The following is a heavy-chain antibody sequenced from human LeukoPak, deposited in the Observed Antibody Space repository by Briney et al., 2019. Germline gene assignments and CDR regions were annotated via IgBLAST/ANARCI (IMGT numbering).Heavy chain of an antibody. CDR1: GYSFNRNLYH. V-gene: IGHV4-39*02. Sequence: SEALSLTCSVSGYSFNRNLYHWTWIRQSPGEGLEWIGNIYNSATTYYKPSLRSRVTVSVDTSKNHFSLKLTSVTAADTAVYYCARRGDGGLDSWGQGILVTVSS. J-gene: IGHJ4*02. CDR2: IYNSATT. D-gene: IGHD2-15*01. CDR3: ARRGDGGLDS.